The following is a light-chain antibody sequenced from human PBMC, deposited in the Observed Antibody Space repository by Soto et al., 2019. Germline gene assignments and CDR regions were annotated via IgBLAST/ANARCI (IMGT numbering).Light chain of an antibody. V-gene: IGLV2-14*01. CDR2: DVS. CDR1: XXXXGVYNY. Sequence: QSALTQPASVSGSPGQSITIXXXXXXXXXGVYNYVSWYQQHPGKAPKLMIYDVSNRPSGVSNRFSGSKSGNTASLTISGLQAEDEADYYCSSYTSSSTPVVFGGGTKVTVL. J-gene: IGLJ2*01. CDR3: SSYTSSSTPVV.